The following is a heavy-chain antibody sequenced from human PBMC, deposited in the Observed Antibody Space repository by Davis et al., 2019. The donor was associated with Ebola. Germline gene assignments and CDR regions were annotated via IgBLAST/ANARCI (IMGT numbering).Heavy chain of an antibody. CDR3: VGSVVPRGPI. J-gene: IGHJ4*02. CDR2: MSFDGTTK. Sequence: GESLKISCDASRISFGGSVLHWVRQAPGKGLEWVALMSFDGTTKAYADSLKGRFTISRDTAQNSVYLEMNSLRAEDTAVYYCVGSVVPRGPIWGQGTLVTVSS. CDR1: RISFGGSV. D-gene: IGHD2-21*01. V-gene: IGHV3-30-3*01.